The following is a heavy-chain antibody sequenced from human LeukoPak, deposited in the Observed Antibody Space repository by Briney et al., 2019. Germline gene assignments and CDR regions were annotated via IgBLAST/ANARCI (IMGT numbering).Heavy chain of an antibody. J-gene: IGHJ4*02. CDR2: IKKDGSET. Sequence: GGSLRLSCAASGFTFSTSWMSWVRQVPGKGLEWVANIKKDGSETYYVDSVKGRFTISRDNAKNSLYLQMNSLRAEDTAMYYCARGRYSGTTYYFDYWGQGTLVTVSS. CDR3: ARGRYSGTTYYFDY. CDR1: GFTFSTSW. V-gene: IGHV3-7*03. D-gene: IGHD5-12*01.